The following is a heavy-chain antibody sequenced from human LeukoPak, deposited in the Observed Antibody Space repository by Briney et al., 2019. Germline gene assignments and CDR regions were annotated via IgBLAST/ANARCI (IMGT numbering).Heavy chain of an antibody. J-gene: IGHJ4*02. V-gene: IGHV4-39*01. D-gene: IGHD3-10*01. Sequence: SESLSLTCTVSGGSIITSSYYWGWIRQPPGKGLEWIGSIYYSGSTYYNPSLESRVTISVDTSKNQFSLKLSSVTAADTAVYYCARQEYYYGSGSYHPPYYFDYWGQGTLVTVSS. CDR2: IYYSGST. CDR1: GGSIITSSYY. CDR3: ARQEYYYGSGSYHPPYYFDY.